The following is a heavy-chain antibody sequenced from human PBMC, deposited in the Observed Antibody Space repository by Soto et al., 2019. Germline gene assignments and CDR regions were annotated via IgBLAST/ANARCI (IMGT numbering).Heavy chain of an antibody. CDR3: ARARSWYHDYYYGMDV. CDR1: GFTFSSYS. J-gene: IGHJ6*02. CDR2: ISSSSSYI. V-gene: IGHV3-21*01. D-gene: IGHD6-13*01. Sequence: GGSLRLSCAASGFTFSSYSMNWVRQAPGKGLEWVSSISSSSSYIYYADSVKGRFTISRDNAKNSLYLQMNSLRAEDTAVYYCARARSWYHDYYYGMDVWGQGTTVTVSS.